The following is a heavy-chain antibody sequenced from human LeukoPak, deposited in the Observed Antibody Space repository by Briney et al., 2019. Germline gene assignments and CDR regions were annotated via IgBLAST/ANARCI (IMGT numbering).Heavy chain of an antibody. CDR3: AREAYYDFWAGDYYYYMDV. CDR2: ISSSGSTI. J-gene: IGHJ6*03. CDR1: GFTFSSYE. Sequence: GGSLRLSCAASGFTFSSYEMNWVRQAPGKGLEWVSYISSSGSTIYYADSVKGRFTISRDNAKNSLYLQMNSLRAEDTAVYYCAREAYYDFWAGDYYYYMDVWGKGTTVTVSS. V-gene: IGHV3-48*03. D-gene: IGHD3-3*01.